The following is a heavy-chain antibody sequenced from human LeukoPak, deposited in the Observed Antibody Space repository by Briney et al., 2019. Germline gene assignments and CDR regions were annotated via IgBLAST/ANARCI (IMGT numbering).Heavy chain of an antibody. Sequence: GASVKVSCKASGYTFTSYDINWVRQATGQGLEWMGWMNPNSGNTGYAQKSQGRVTMTRNTSISTAYMELSSLRSEDTAVYYCARSGRLLLWFGELLSGAPYFDYWGQGTLVTVSS. J-gene: IGHJ4*02. V-gene: IGHV1-8*01. CDR2: MNPNSGNT. D-gene: IGHD3-10*01. CDR1: GYTFTSYD. CDR3: ARSGRLLLWFGELLSGAPYFDY.